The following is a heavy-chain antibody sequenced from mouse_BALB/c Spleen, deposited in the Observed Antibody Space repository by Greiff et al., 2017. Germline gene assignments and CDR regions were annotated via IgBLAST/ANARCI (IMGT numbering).Heavy chain of an antibody. CDR3: AREEVLRLRAMDY. D-gene: IGHD1-2*01. Sequence: EVMLVESGGGLEQPGGSLKLSCAASGFTFSSYGMSWVRQTPDKRLELVATINSNGGSTYYPDSVKGRFTISRDNAKNTLYLQMSSLKSEDTAMYYCAREEVLRLRAMDYWGQGTSVTVSS. J-gene: IGHJ4*01. V-gene: IGHV5-6-3*01. CDR2: INSNGGST. CDR1: GFTFSSYG.